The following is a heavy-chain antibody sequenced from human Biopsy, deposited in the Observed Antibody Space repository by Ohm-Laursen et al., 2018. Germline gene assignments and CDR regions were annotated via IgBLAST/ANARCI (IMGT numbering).Heavy chain of an antibody. CDR2: IIPIPNVA. CDR1: GDSFTSYD. J-gene: IGHJ5*02. D-gene: IGHD1-26*01. CDR3: ARGEGSSWFDP. Sequence: SSVKVSCNASGDSFTSYDIGWVRQAPGQGLVWLGGIIPIPNVATYAQKFQGRITISADESSSTAYMELSSLTSDYTAVYFCARGEGSSWFDPWGHGTLVTVSS. V-gene: IGHV1-69*01.